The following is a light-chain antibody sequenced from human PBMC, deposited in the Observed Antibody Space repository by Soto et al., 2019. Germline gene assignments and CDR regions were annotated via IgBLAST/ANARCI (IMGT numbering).Light chain of an antibody. CDR3: QQYNNWPRT. Sequence: EILLTQSPGTLSLSPGERATLSCRASQSVSSSYLAWYQHKPGQAPRLLIYGVSTRDTGVPDRFSGSASGTEFTLTISSLQSEDFAVYYCQQYNNWPRTFGQGTRLEI. V-gene: IGKV3-15*01. CDR1: QSVSSSY. J-gene: IGKJ5*01. CDR2: GVS.